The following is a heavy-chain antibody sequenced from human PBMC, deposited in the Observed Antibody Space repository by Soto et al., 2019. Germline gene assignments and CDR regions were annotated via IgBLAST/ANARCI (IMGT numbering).Heavy chain of an antibody. CDR3: ARGRRKALAFTSWYFDL. Sequence: PSVTLSLACFVWSGCFNDYYWYWISKPPGKWLEWIGEINHSANSTYNPSLKSRLTRSVDTSKNQFALKLSSVTAADTAVYYCARGRRKALAFTSWYFDLGCRRTLATVSA. V-gene: IGHV4-34*01. D-gene: IGHD1-1*01. CDR2: INHSANS. CDR1: SGCFNDYY. J-gene: IGHJ2*01.